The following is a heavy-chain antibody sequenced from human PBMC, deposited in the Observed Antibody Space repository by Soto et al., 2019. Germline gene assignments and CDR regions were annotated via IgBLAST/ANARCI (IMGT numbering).Heavy chain of an antibody. CDR2: IYYSGSA. D-gene: IGHD3-10*01. V-gene: IGHV4-61*01. CDR3: ARGVGFGYYYYHMDL. CDR1: GDSVTSVSDY. Sequence: QVQLQESGPGLVKPSETLSLTCTVSGDSVTSVSDYWSWIRQPPGKGLEWIGYIYYSGSADYNPSLGSRVTISIDTSKNQFSRQLTSVTAADTAVYYCARGVGFGYYYYHMDLWGQGTTVTVSS. J-gene: IGHJ6*02.